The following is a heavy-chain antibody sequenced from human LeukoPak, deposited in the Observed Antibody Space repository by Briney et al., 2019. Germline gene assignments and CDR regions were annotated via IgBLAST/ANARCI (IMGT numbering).Heavy chain of an antibody. J-gene: IGHJ4*02. CDR1: GGSISSYY. CDR3: ARGDDILTGMLDY. CDR2: IYYSGST. D-gene: IGHD3-9*01. V-gene: IGHV4-59*01. Sequence: SETLSLTCTVPGGSISSYYWSWIRQPPGKGLEWIGYIYYSGSTNYNPSLKSRVTISVDTSKNQFSLKLSSVTAADTAVYYCARGDDILTGMLDYWGQGTLVTVSS.